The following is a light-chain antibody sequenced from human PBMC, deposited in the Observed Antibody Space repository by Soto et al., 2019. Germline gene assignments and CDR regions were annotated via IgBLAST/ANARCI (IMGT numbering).Light chain of an antibody. J-gene: IGLJ1*01. V-gene: IGLV2-14*01. CDR1: SSDLGGYNY. Sequence: QSVLTQPASVSGSLGQSITISCTGTSSDLGGYNYVSWYQQHPGKAPRLVIYEVTNRPSGVSNRFSGSKSGNTASLTISGIQADDEADYYCNSFTDSSLYVFGTGTKVTVL. CDR2: EVT. CDR3: NSFTDSSLYV.